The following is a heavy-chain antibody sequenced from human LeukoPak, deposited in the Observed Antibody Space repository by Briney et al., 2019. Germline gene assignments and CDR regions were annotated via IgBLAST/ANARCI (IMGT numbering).Heavy chain of an antibody. J-gene: IGHJ5*02. D-gene: IGHD2-2*01. CDR2: IIPIFGTA. Sequence: SVKVSCKASGGTFSSYAISWVRQAPGQGLEWMGGIIPIFGTANYAQKFQGRVTVTTDESTSTAYMELSSLRSEDTAVYYCARDRSTSPWFDPWGQGTLVTVSS. V-gene: IGHV1-69*05. CDR1: GGTFSSYA. CDR3: ARDRSTSPWFDP.